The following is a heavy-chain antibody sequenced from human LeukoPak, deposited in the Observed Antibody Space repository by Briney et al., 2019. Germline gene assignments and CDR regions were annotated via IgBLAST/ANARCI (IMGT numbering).Heavy chain of an antibody. CDR2: INQDGSEK. V-gene: IGHV3-7*03. CDR1: GFPFSSYW. J-gene: IGHJ4*02. Sequence: GGSLRLSCAASGFPFSSYWMAWVRQASEKGLEWVVNINQDGSEKTYVDSVKGRFTISRDNAKKLLSLQMNNLRAEDTAVYYCATAAYGSNGYTANHDYWGQGTLVTVSS. CDR3: ATAAYGSNGYTANHDY. D-gene: IGHD3-22*01.